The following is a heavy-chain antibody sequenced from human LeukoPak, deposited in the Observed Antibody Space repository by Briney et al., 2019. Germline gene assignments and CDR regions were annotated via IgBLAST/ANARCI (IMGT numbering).Heavy chain of an antibody. J-gene: IGHJ4*02. CDR2: IFYSGHS. CDR3: ARIDPLGFFDQ. CDR1: GAFSSRYY. D-gene: IGHD6-25*01. Sequence: PSETLSLACSVSGAFSSRYYWSWVRQPLGKGLEWLGSIFYSGHSNYNASLTSRISMSVDTSKAQFSLELTSVTAADTALYYCARIDPLGFFDQWGSGTLVTVSS. V-gene: IGHV4-59*12.